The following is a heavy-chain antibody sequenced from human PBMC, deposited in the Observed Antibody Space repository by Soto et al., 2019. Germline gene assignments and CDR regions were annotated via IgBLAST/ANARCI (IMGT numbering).Heavy chain of an antibody. D-gene: IGHD1-1*01. J-gene: IGHJ5*02. CDR2: INHSGST. CDR3: ARRTGTVLQWRWFDP. CDR1: GGSFSGYY. V-gene: IGHV4-34*01. Sequence: SETLSLTCAVYGGSFSGYYWSWIRQPPGKGLEWIGEINHSGSTNYNPSLKSRVTISVDTSKNQFSLKLSSVTAADTAVYYCARRTGTVLQWRWFDPWGQGTLVTVSS.